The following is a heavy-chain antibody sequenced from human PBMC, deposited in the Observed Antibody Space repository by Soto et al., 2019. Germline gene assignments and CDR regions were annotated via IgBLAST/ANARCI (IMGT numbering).Heavy chain of an antibody. J-gene: IGHJ4*02. CDR3: ARDGVSSTEYTWNYGTYFDY. D-gene: IGHD1-7*01. CDR2: ISAYNGNT. CDR1: GYTFSSYF. Sequence: ASVKVSCKASGYTFSSYFISWVRQAPGQGLEWMGWISAYNGNTNYAQNLQGRVTMTTDTSTSTAYMELRSLRSDDTAMYYCARDGVSSTEYTWNYGTYFDYWGQGALVTVSS. V-gene: IGHV1-18*01.